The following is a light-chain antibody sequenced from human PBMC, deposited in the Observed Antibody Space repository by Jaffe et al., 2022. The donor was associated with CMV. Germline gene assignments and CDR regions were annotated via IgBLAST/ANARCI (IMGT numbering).Light chain of an antibody. Sequence: SFEMTQPPSVSVSPGQTATITCSGDNLGQKYVYWYQQKPGQSPTLMIYQNTKRPSGIPARFSGSNYGNTATLTISGTQIVDEADYHCQAWDSGTGIFGGGTRLTVL. V-gene: IGLV3-1*01. CDR2: QNT. CDR1: NLGQKY. J-gene: IGLJ2*01. CDR3: QAWDSGTGI.